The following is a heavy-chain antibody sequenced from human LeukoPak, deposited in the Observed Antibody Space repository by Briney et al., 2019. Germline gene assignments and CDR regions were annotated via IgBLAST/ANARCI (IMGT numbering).Heavy chain of an antibody. CDR3: ARASVSEVGASLFDP. J-gene: IGHJ5*02. D-gene: IGHD1-26*01. CDR1: GDSVSSNSAA. Sequence: SQTLSLTCAISGDSVSSNSAACNWIRQSPSRGLEWLGRTYYRSKWYNDYAVSVKSRITINPDTSKNQFSLQLNSVTPEDTAVYYCARASVSEVGASLFDPWGQGTLVTVSS. V-gene: IGHV6-1*01. CDR2: TYYRSKWYN.